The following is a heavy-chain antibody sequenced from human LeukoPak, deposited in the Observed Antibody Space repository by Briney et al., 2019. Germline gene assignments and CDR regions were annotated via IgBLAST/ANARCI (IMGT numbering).Heavy chain of an antibody. CDR2: ISYDGSNK. V-gene: IGHV3-30*18. CDR3: AKERYFDWLSPHWFDP. D-gene: IGHD3-9*01. Sequence: PGGSLRLSCAASGFTFSSYGMHWVRQAPGEGLEWVAVISYDGSNKYYADSVKGRFTISRDNSKNTLYLQMNSLRAEDTAVYYCAKERYFDWLSPHWFDPWGQGTLVTVSS. CDR1: GFTFSSYG. J-gene: IGHJ5*02.